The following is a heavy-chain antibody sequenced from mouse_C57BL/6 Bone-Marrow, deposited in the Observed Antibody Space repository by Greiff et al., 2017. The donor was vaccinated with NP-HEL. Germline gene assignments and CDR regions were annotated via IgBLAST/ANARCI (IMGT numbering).Heavy chain of an antibody. CDR1: GYTFTDYE. Sequence: VKLMESGAELVRPGASVTLSCKASGYTFTDYEMHWVKQTPVHGLEWIGAIDPETGGTAYNQKFKGKAILTADKSSSTAYMELRSLTSEDSAVYYCTRSTTVVAPDYSGQGTTLTVSS. D-gene: IGHD1-1*01. CDR2: IDPETGGT. J-gene: IGHJ2*01. CDR3: TRSTTVVAPDY. V-gene: IGHV1-15*01.